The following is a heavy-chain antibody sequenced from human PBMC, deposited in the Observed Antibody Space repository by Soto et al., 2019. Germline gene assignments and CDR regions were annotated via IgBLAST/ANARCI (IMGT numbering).Heavy chain of an antibody. CDR3: AKSAIGLPPRLGQYFDY. Sequence: QVQLVESGGGVVQPGRSLRLSCAASGFTFRSYGMHWVRQAPGKGLEWVAVISYDGSNKYYADSVKGRFTISRDNSKNTLYLQMNSLRAEDTAVYYCAKSAIGLPPRLGQYFDYWGQGTLVTVSS. V-gene: IGHV3-30*18. CDR1: GFTFRSYG. D-gene: IGHD5-18*01. CDR2: ISYDGSNK. J-gene: IGHJ4*02.